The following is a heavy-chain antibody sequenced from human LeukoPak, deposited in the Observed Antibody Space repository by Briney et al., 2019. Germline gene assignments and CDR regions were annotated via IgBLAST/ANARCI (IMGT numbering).Heavy chain of an antibody. CDR1: GGSISSYY. Sequence: SETLSLTCTVSGGSISSYYWSCIRQPPGKGLEWIGYIYYSGSTNYNPSLKSRVTISVDTSKNQFSLKLSSVTAADTAVYYCARVVGDGYSPGFDYWGQGTLVTVSS. D-gene: IGHD5-24*01. CDR2: IYYSGST. J-gene: IGHJ4*02. CDR3: ARVVGDGYSPGFDY. V-gene: IGHV4-59*01.